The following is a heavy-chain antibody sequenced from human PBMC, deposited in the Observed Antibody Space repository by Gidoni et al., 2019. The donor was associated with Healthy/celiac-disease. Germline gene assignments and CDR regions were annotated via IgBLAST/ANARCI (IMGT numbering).Heavy chain of an antibody. J-gene: IGHJ6*02. V-gene: IGHV3-21*01. CDR3: ARELAAPRLYYYGMDV. D-gene: IGHD2-15*01. Sequence: EVQLVESGGGLVQPGGSLRLPCAASGFTFRSYSMNWVRQAPGKGLEWGSSISSSSSYIYYADSVKGRFTISRDNAKNALYLQMNSLRAEDTAVYYCARELAAPRLYYYGMDVWGQGTTVTVSS. CDR2: ISSSSSYI. CDR1: GFTFRSYS.